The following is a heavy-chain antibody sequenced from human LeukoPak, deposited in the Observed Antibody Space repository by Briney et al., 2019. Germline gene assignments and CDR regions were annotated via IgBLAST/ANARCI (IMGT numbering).Heavy chain of an antibody. Sequence: PGTSLRLSCVASGFTFTNYAMSSVRQAPGKGLKWVSAITGSDGSSYYADSVKGRFTISRDNSKNTLYLQVNSLRAEDTAVYYCAKWGDYDILTGYYVPDYWGQGTLVTVSS. CDR2: ITGSDGSS. CDR1: GFTFTNYA. D-gene: IGHD3-9*01. V-gene: IGHV3-23*01. CDR3: AKWGDYDILTGYYVPDY. J-gene: IGHJ4*02.